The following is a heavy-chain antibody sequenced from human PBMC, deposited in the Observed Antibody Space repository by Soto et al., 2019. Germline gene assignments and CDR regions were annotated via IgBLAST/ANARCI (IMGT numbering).Heavy chain of an antibody. Sequence: QVQLQESGPGLVKPSQTLSLTCTVSGGSISSGGYYWYWIRQHPGKGLEWIGYVYYSGTTYYNPSLTSRLTISVDTSKNQFSLHLCSVPAADTAVYYCAASCVACRGFNYYCMDVSGQGTTVTVSS. CDR1: GGSISSGGYY. J-gene: IGHJ6*02. V-gene: IGHV4-31*03. D-gene: IGHD5-12*01. CDR3: AASCVACRGFNYYCMDV. CDR2: VYYSGTT.